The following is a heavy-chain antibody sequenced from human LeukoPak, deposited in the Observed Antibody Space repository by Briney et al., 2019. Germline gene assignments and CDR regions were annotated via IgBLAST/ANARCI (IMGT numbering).Heavy chain of an antibody. V-gene: IGHV1-46*01. J-gene: IGHJ5*02. D-gene: IGHD1/OR15-1a*01. Sequence: ASVKVSCKASGYSFIRYHIHWVRQAPGQGLEWMGVLKLYDGSISHTQKFQGRVTMTSDTSTSTVYMELSSLRSEDTAVYYCATTADLWGFDPWGQGTLVTVSS. CDR3: ATTADLWGFDP. CDR1: GYSFIRYH. CDR2: LKLYDGSI.